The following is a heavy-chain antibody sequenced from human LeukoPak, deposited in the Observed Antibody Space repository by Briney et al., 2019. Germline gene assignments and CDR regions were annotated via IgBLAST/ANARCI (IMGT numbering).Heavy chain of an antibody. D-gene: IGHD4-17*01. J-gene: IGHJ3*02. Sequence: SETLSLTCTVSGGSISSYYWSWLRQPPGKGLEWIGYIYYSGSTNYNPSLKSRVTISVDTSKNQFSLKLSSVTAADTAVYYCARGHYGDYPAAFGIWGQGTMVTVSS. CDR1: GGSISSYY. CDR3: ARGHYGDYPAAFGI. CDR2: IYYSGST. V-gene: IGHV4-59*12.